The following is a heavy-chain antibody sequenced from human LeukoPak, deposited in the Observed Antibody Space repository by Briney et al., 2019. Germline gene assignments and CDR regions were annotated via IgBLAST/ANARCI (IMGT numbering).Heavy chain of an antibody. CDR2: ISGSGGST. Sequence: GGSLRLSCAASGFTFSSYAMSWVRQAPGKGLEWVSAISGSGGSTYYADSVKGRFTISRDNSKNTLYLQMNSLRAEDTAVYYCAKDAPGELPPLWSSGWFDPWGQGTLVTVSS. V-gene: IGHV3-23*01. CDR1: GFTFSSYA. J-gene: IGHJ5*02. CDR3: AKDAPGELPPLWSSGWFDP. D-gene: IGHD1-26*01.